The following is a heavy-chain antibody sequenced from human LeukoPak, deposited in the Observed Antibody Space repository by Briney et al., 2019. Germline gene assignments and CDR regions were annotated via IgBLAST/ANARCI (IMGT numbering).Heavy chain of an antibody. CDR2: ISGSGYST. CDR1: GFTFSHYG. V-gene: IGHV3-23*01. D-gene: IGHD4-17*01. Sequence: PGGSLRLSCAASGFTFSHYGMSWVRQAPGKGLEWVSAISGSGYSTYCADSVKGRFTISRDNSKNTLYLQMNSLRAEDTAVYYCAKYYGDDPDYYYYMDVWGKGTTVTISS. CDR3: AKYYGDDPDYYYYMDV. J-gene: IGHJ6*03.